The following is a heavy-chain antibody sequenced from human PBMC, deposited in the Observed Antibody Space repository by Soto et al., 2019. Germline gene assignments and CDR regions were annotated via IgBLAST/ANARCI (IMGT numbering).Heavy chain of an antibody. CDR1: GYIFSDYY. V-gene: IGHV3-11*01. J-gene: IGHJ4*02. D-gene: IGHD6-19*01. CDR3: ARAGGSGWSLDY. Sequence: QGQLVESGGGLVQPGGSLRLSCAASGYIFSDYYMTWIRQAPGKGLEWVSYISTSVTIISYADSVKGRFTISRDDAKNSRYLKMISLGADDRAIYYCARAGGSGWSLDYWGQGTLVTVSS. CDR2: ISTSVTII.